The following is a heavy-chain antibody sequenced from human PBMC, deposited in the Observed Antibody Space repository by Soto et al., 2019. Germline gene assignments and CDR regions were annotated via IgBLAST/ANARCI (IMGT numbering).Heavy chain of an antibody. CDR1: GGTFSSYA. J-gene: IGHJ2*01. V-gene: IGHV1-69*13. CDR3: ASPGPPGYSSSWYGWYFDL. CDR2: IIPIFGTA. D-gene: IGHD6-13*01. Sequence: GASVKVSCKASGGTFSSYAISWVRQAPGQGLEWMGGIIPIFGTANYAQKFQGRVTITADESTSTAYMELSSLRSEDTAVYYCASPGPPGYSSSWYGWYFDLWGRGTLVTVS.